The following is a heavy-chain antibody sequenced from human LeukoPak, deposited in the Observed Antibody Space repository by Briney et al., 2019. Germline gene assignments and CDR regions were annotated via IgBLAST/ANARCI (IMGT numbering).Heavy chain of an antibody. CDR3: SRQTVSCHDF. CDR1: GFSLSDSH. V-gene: IGHV3-73*01. D-gene: IGHD2-2*01. Sequence: GGSLRLSCAASGFSLSDSHMHWVRQAPGKGLEWVGHIRSRRDNYATAYGVSVQGRSTISRDDSNNMAYLQMNSLTADDTAVYYCSRQTVSCHDFWGQGTLVTVSS. CDR2: IRSRRDNYAT. J-gene: IGHJ4*02.